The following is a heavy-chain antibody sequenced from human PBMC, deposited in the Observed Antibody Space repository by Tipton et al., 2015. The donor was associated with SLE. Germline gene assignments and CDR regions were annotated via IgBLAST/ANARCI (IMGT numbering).Heavy chain of an antibody. CDR3: ARVLGSYYAFDY. V-gene: IGHV3-23*01. J-gene: IGHJ4*02. Sequence: SLRLSCAASGFTFSSYAMSWVRQAPGKGLEWVSAISGSGGSTYYADSVKGRLTISRDNSKNTLYLQMNSLRAEDTAVYYCARVLGSYYAFDYWGQGTLVTVSS. CDR2: ISGSGGST. D-gene: IGHD1-26*01. CDR1: GFTFSSYA.